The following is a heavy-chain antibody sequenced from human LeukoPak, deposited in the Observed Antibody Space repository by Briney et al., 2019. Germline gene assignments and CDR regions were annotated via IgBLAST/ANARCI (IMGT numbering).Heavy chain of an antibody. CDR3: ARDLHYDILTGTYYGMDV. CDR1: GGSFSGYY. V-gene: IGHV4-34*01. J-gene: IGHJ6*04. Sequence: SSETLSLTCAVYGGSFSGYYWSWIRQPPGKGLEWIGEMNHSGSTNYNPSLKSRVTISVDTSKNQFSLKLSSVTAADTAVYYCARDLHYDILTGTYYGMDVWGKGTTVTVSS. D-gene: IGHD3-9*01. CDR2: MNHSGST.